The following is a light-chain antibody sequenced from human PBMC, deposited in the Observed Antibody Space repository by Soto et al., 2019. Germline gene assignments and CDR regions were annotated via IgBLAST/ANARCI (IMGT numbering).Light chain of an antibody. J-gene: IGLJ1*01. CDR1: TGAVTSGHS. V-gene: IGLV7-46*01. Sequence: QAVVTQEPSLTVSPGGTVTLTWCSSTGAVTSGHSPYWFQQKPGQAPRTLIYDTSNKHSWTPARFSGSLLGGKAALTLSGAQPEDEAEYYCLRSYRGALAEVFGTGTKLNVL. CDR3: LRSYRGALAEV. CDR2: DTS.